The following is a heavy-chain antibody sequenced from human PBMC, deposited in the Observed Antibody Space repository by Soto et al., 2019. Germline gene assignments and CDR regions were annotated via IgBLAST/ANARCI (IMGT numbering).Heavy chain of an antibody. J-gene: IGHJ1*01. V-gene: IGHV3-15*01. CDR3: ATDYTMVRGVSIALQYCQL. D-gene: IGHD3-10*01. Sequence: ELHLVESGGGFVKPGGSLRLSCAASGFTFTNAWMSWVRQAPGKGLEWVGRIKSKTDGGTPDYAAPVNGRFTISRDDSKNTLYLQMSSLKTEDTAVYYCATDYTMVRGVSIALQYCQLWGEGTLVTVSS. CDR2: IKSKTDGGTP. CDR1: GFTFTNAW.